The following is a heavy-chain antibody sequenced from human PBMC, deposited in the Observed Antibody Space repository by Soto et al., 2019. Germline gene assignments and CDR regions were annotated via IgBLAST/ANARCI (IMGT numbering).Heavy chain of an antibody. Sequence: EVQLVESGGGLVQPGGSLRLSCAASGFSFSDHYMDWVRQAPGKGLEWVGRSRNKARTYSTEYAASVKGRFTISRDDSKKSLYLQMNSLKIEDTAVYYCTRGGTSIYGLDVWGQGTTVAVSS. J-gene: IGHJ6*02. V-gene: IGHV3-72*01. CDR3: TRGGTSIYGLDV. CDR1: GFSFSDHY. CDR2: SRNKARTYST. D-gene: IGHD1-1*01.